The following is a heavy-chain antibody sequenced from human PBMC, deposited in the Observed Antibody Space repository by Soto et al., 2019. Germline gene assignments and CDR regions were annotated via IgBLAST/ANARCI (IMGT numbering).Heavy chain of an antibody. V-gene: IGHV4-59*08. Sequence: PSETLSLTCTVSGASISSYYWSWIRQPPGKGLEWIGYIYYSGSTNYNPSLKSRVTISVDTSRNQNSLKLSSVTAGDTAFYYCARLGGYYHSLDTWGQGTLVTVSS. D-gene: IGHD3-22*01. CDR3: ARLGGYYHSLDT. CDR2: IYYSGST. CDR1: GASISSYY. J-gene: IGHJ5*02.